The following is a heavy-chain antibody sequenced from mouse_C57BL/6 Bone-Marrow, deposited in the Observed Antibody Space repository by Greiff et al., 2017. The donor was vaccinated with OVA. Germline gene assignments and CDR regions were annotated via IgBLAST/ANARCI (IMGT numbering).Heavy chain of an antibody. CDR1: GYTFTSYG. V-gene: IGHV1-81*01. CDR2: IYPRSGNT. Sequence: VQLQQSGAELARPGASVKLSCKASGYTFTSYGISWVKQRTGQGLEWIGEIYPRSGNTYYNEKFKGKATLTADKSSSTAYMELRSLTSEDSAVYYCARSPSPYYYGSSGAYWGQGTTRTVSS. D-gene: IGHD1-1*01. CDR3: ARSPSPYYYGSSGAY. J-gene: IGHJ2*01.